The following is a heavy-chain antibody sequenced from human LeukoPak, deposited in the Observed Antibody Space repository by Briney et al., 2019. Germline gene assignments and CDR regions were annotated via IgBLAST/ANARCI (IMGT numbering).Heavy chain of an antibody. CDR3: ARDMGEVVGATLDY. CDR2: INPNSGGT. V-gene: IGHV1-2*06. CDR1: GYAFTGYY. J-gene: IGHJ4*02. D-gene: IGHD1-26*01. Sequence: ASVKVSCKASGYAFTGYYMHWVRQAPGQGLEWMGRINPNSGGTNYAQKFQGRVTMTRDTSISTAYMELSRLRSDDTAAYYCARDMGEVVGATLDYWGQGTLVTVSS.